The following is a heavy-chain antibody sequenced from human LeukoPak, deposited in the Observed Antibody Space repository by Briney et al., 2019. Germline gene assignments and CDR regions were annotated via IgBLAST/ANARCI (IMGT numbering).Heavy chain of an antibody. CDR2: ISGSATT. Sequence: PGGSLRLSCAASGLTLSKYAKSWVRQAPWKGLEWVSGISGSATTYYTDSVKGRFTISRDNSKNTLYLQLNSLRAEDTAVYYCAKDQYRAATVKGDFDYWGQGTLVSVSS. V-gene: IGHV3-23*01. J-gene: IGHJ4*02. CDR3: AKDQYRAATVKGDFDY. CDR1: GLTLSKYA. D-gene: IGHD4-11*01.